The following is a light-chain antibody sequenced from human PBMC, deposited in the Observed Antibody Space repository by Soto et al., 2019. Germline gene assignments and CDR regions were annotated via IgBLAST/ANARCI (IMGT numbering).Light chain of an antibody. Sequence: QSALTQPASVSGSPGQSITISCTGTSSTVGGYNYVSWYQQHPGKAPKLMMYEVNKRPSGVPDRFSGSKSGNTASLTGSGLQAEDEADYYCSSYAGSSNVFGTGTKLTVL. CDR2: EVN. J-gene: IGLJ1*01. CDR1: SSTVGGYNY. V-gene: IGLV2-8*01. CDR3: SSYAGSSNV.